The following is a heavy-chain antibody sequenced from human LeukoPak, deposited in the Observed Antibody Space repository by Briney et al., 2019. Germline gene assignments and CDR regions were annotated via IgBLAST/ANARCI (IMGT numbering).Heavy chain of an antibody. D-gene: IGHD7-27*01. J-gene: IGHJ6*02. CDR1: GGSISGGGYY. V-gene: IGHV4-31*03. Sequence: SQTLSLTCTVSGGSISGGGYYWSWIRQHPGKGLEWIGYIYYSGSTYYNPSLKSRVTISVDTSKNQFSLKLSSVTAADTAVYYCARDSNWDYYYYYGMDVWGQGTTVTVSS. CDR3: ARDSNWDYYYYYGMDV. CDR2: IYYSGST.